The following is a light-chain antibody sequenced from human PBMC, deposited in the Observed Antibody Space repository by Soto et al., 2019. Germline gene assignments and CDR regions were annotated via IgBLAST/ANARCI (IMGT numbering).Light chain of an antibody. Sequence: IQMTQYPSNVSTSPGDRVNITCRASQRISSWLAWYQQKPGKAPXVLIYKASNLESGVPSRFSGSGSETEFTLTISSLQPDDFATYYCQQYNVYSTFGGGTKVDI. CDR1: QRISSW. V-gene: IGKV1-5*03. CDR3: QQYNVYST. CDR2: KAS. J-gene: IGKJ4*01.